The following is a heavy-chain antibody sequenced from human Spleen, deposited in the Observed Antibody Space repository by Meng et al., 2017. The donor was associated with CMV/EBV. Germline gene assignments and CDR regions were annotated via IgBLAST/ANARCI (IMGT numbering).Heavy chain of an antibody. V-gene: IGHV4-59*02. D-gene: IGHD2-2*01. CDR2: IHYSGSS. J-gene: IGHJ6*02. CDR1: GGSVTSYY. Sequence: SETLSLTCTVSGGSVTSYYWSWIRQPPGKGLEWIGYIHYSGSSNQNPSVKSRVTTSVDTSKNQFSLKLSSVTAADTAVYYCARLKSSTSSYYYYYGMDVWGQGTTVTVSS. CDR3: ARLKSSTSSYYYYYGMDV.